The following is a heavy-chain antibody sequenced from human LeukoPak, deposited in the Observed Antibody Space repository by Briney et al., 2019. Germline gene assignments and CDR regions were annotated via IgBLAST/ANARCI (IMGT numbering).Heavy chain of an antibody. V-gene: IGHV1-69*13. J-gene: IGHJ3*02. Sequence: ASVKVSCKASGGTFSSYAISWVRQAPGQGLEWIGGIIPIFGTANYAQKFQGRVTITADESTSTAYMELSNLRSEDTAVYYCARGRYSPYGFDIWGQGTMVTVSS. D-gene: IGHD6-13*01. CDR2: IIPIFGTA. CDR1: GGTFSSYA. CDR3: ARGRYSPYGFDI.